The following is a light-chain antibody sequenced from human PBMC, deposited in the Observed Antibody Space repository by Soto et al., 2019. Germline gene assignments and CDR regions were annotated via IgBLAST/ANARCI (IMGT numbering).Light chain of an antibody. CDR2: EVS. J-gene: IGLJ1*01. Sequence: QSALTQPASVSGSPGQSITISCTGTSSDVGTYNLVSWYQQHPGKDPKLMIYEVSKRPSGVSNRFSSSKYGNTATLTISRLQAEDEAYYSCGSYAGSSPFFYVFGNGTKLTVL. CDR3: GSYAGSSPFFYV. CDR1: SSDVGTYNL. V-gene: IGLV2-23*02.